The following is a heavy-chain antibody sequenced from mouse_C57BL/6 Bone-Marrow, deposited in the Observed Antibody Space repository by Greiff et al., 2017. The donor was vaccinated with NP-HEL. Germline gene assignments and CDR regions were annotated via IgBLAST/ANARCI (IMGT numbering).Heavy chain of an antibody. CDR2: IDPETGGT. CDR3: TLYDYDVDWYFDV. J-gene: IGHJ1*03. V-gene: IGHV1-15*01. CDR1: GYTFTDYE. Sequence: QVHVKQSGAELVRPGASVTLSCKASGYTFTDYEMHWVKQTPVHGLEWIGAIDPETGGTAYNQKFKGKAILTADKSSSTAYMELRSLTSEDSAVYYCTLYDYDVDWYFDVWGTGTTVTVSS. D-gene: IGHD2-4*01.